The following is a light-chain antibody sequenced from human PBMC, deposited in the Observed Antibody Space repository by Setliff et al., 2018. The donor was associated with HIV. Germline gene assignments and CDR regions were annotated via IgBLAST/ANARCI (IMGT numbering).Light chain of an antibody. CDR2: DVS. J-gene: IGLJ1*01. Sequence: QSVLTQPASVSGSPGQSITISCTGTSSDVGGYNYVSWYQQHPGKAPKLMISDVSKRPSGVSSRFSGSKSGNTASLTISGPQTEDEADYYCSSYTSSSTYVFGTGTKVTVL. V-gene: IGLV2-14*01. CDR1: SSDVGGYNY. CDR3: SSYTSSSTYV.